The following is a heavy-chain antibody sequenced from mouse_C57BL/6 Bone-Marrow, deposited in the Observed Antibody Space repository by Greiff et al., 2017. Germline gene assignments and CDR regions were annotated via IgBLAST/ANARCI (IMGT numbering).Heavy chain of an antibody. CDR1: GYTFTSYW. Sequence: QVQLQQPGAELVRPGTSVKLSCKASGYTFTSYWMHWVKQRPGQGLEWIGVIDPSDSYTNYNQKFKGKATLTVATSSSTAYMQLSSLTSEDSAVYYCARCSNPHWYFDVWGTGTAVTVSS. J-gene: IGHJ1*03. CDR3: ARCSNPHWYFDV. CDR2: IDPSDSYT. D-gene: IGHD2-5*01. V-gene: IGHV1-59*01.